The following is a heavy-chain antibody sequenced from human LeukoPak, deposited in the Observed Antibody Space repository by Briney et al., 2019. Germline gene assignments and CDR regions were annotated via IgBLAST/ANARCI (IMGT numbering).Heavy chain of an antibody. V-gene: IGHV4-34*01. CDR3: ARGLYGSGSYYNPVRGDY. Sequence: PSETLSLTCAVYGGSFSGYYWSWIRQPPGKGLEWIGEINHSGSTNYNPSLKSRVTISVDTSKNQFSLKLSSVTAADTAVYYCARGLYGSGSYYNPVRGDYWGQGTLVTVSS. D-gene: IGHD3-10*01. CDR1: GGSFSGYY. CDR2: INHSGST. J-gene: IGHJ4*02.